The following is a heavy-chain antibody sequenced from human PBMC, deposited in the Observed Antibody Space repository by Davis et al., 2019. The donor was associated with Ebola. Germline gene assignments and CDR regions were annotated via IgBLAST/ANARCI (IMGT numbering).Heavy chain of an antibody. CDR1: GSTFTSYG. D-gene: IGHD5-18*01. J-gene: IGHJ6*02. CDR2: ISAYLGNT. CDR3: ARDVTAMGSLYYYGMDG. Sequence: AASAKVSCNASGSTFTSYGISWVRHAPGQGLDWMGWISAYLGNTNYAQKLQGRVTMTTDTSTSTAYMEMRSLRSDDTAVYYCARDVTAMGSLYYYGMDGWGQGTTVTVSS. V-gene: IGHV1-18*01.